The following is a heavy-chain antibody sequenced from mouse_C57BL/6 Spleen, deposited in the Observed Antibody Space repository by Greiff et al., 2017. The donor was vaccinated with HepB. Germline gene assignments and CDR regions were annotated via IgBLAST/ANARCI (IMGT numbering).Heavy chain of an antibody. Sequence: VQLQQSGAELARPGASVKMSCKASGYTFTSYTMHWVKQRPGQGLEWIGYINPSSGYTKYNQKFKDKATLTADKSASTAYMQLSSLTSEDAAVYYCARGGDVYFDYWGQGTTLTVSS. CDR3: ARGGDVYFDY. CDR2: INPSSGYT. V-gene: IGHV1-4*01. D-gene: IGHD3-3*01. CDR1: GYTFTSYT. J-gene: IGHJ2*01.